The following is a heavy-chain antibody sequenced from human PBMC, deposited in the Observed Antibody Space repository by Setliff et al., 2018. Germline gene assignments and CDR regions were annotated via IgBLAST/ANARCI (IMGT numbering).Heavy chain of an antibody. D-gene: IGHD2-8*01. CDR3: LRLVRYCTKIACQATSGDEV. J-gene: IGHJ4*02. V-gene: IGHV1-18*01. Sequence: ASVKVSCKASGYTLSNSILSWVRQAPGQGLEWMGWIGAYTGNTNYAQKFQGRVTMTTDTSTSTAYMELRSLRSDDTAVYYCLRLVRYCTKIACQATSGDEVWGLGTLVTVSS. CDR1: GYTLSNSI. CDR2: IGAYTGNT.